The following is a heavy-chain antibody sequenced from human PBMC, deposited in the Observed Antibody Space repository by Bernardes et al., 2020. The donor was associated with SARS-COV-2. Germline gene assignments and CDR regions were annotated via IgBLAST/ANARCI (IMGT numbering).Heavy chain of an antibody. CDR3: ARDLGCSGGSCYARWVWFDP. V-gene: IGHV3-48*01. CDR2: ITSGSGTI. CDR1: GFTFSSNS. D-gene: IGHD2-15*01. Sequence: GGSLRLSCAASGFTFSSNSMNWVRQAPGKGLEWISYITSGSGTIYYADSVKGRFTISRDNAKNSLYLQMNSLRAEDTAVYYCARDLGCSGGSCYARWVWFDPWGQGTLVTVSS. J-gene: IGHJ5*02.